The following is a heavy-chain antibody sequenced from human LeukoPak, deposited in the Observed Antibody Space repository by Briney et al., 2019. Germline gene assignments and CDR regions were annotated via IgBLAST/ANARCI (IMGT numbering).Heavy chain of an antibody. CDR2: VYHSGST. D-gene: IGHD1-26*01. CDR1: GGSISSGGYY. J-gene: IGHJ5*02. Sequence: TSETLSLTCTVSGGSISSGGYYWSWIRQPPGKGLEWIGCVYHSGSTYYNPSLKSRVTMSVDRSKNQFSLNLSSVTAADTAVYYCARDNGGSYYEYNWFDPWGQGTLVTVSS. CDR3: ARDNGGSYYEYNWFDP. V-gene: IGHV4-30-2*01.